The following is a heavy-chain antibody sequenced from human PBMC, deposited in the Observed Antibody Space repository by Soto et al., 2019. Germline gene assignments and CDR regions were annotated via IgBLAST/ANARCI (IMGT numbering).Heavy chain of an antibody. J-gene: IGHJ6*02. CDR3: ARDRVASYYYYGMDV. CDR1: GYTFTSYA. CDR2: INPNSGGT. V-gene: IGHV1-2*04. Sequence: ASVKVSCKASGYTFTSYAISWVRQAPGQGLEWMGWINPNSGGTNYAQKFQGWVTMTRDTSISTAYMELSRLRSDDTAVYYCARDRVASYYYYGMDVWGQGTTVTVSS. D-gene: IGHD2-15*01.